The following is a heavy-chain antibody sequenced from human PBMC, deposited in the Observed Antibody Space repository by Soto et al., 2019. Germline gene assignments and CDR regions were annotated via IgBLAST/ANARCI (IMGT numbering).Heavy chain of an antibody. V-gene: IGHV1-2*04. CDR3: ARGDPIFGVVTAFYYYGMDV. D-gene: IGHD3-3*01. CDR1: GYTFTGYY. CDR2: INPNSGGT. Sequence: VASVKVSCKASGYTFTGYYMHWVRQAPGQGLEWMGWINPNSGGTNYAQKFQGWVTMTRDTSISTAYMELSRLRSDDTAVYYCARGDPIFGVVTAFYYYGMDVWGQGTTVTVSS. J-gene: IGHJ6*02.